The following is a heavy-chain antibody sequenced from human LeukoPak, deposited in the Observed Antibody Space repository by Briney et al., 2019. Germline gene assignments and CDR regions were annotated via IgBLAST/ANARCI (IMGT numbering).Heavy chain of an antibody. D-gene: IGHD2/OR15-2a*01. CDR1: GFTFSSYS. J-gene: IGHJ4*02. CDR3: ARDTAYFRFDY. V-gene: IGHV3-7*01. CDR2: IKEDGSEE. Sequence: GGSLRLSCAASGFTFSSYSMNWVRQAPGKGPEWVANIKEDGSEENYVDSVRGRFAISRDNAKNSLYLQMSSLRLEDTAVYYCARDTAYFRFDYWGQGTLVIVSP.